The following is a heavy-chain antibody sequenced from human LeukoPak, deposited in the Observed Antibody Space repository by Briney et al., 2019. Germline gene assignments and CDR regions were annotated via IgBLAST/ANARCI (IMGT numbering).Heavy chain of an antibody. CDR1: GFSFSSHS. D-gene: IGHD2-15*01. J-gene: IGHJ4*02. Sequence: GSLRLSCAASGFSFSSHSMNWVRQAPGKGLEWISYISGNSGYTYYVEAVKCRFTISRDNAKNSVYQQMNSLRAEDTAVYYCACRAGGRFFDYWGQGTLVTVSS. V-gene: IGHV3-21*06. CDR2: ISGNSGYT. CDR3: ACRAGGRFFDY.